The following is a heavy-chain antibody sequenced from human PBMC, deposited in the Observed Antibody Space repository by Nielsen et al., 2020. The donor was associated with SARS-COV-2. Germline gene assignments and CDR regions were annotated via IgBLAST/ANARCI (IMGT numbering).Heavy chain of an antibody. Sequence: SVKVSCKASGGTFSSYAISWVRQAPGQGLEWMGGIIPIFGTANYAQKFQGRVTITADESTSTAYMELSSLHQGPIGLPPGTLLQEHLWG. CDR2: IIPIFGTA. CDR3: TLLQEHL. CDR1: GGTFSSYA. J-gene: IGHJ6*01. V-gene: IGHV1-69*13.